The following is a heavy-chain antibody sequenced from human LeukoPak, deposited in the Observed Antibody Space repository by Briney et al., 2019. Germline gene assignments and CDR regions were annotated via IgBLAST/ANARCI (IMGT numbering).Heavy chain of an antibody. CDR2: IYYSGST. CDR3: ARDRELGY. V-gene: IGHV4-59*01. D-gene: IGHD1-26*01. CDR1: GGSISTYY. J-gene: IGHJ4*02. Sequence: SETLSLTCTVSGGSISTYYWSWIRQPPGRGLEWIGYIYYSGSTNYNPSLKSRVTISVDTSKNQFSLKLSSVTAADTAVYYCARDRELGYWGQGTLVTVSS.